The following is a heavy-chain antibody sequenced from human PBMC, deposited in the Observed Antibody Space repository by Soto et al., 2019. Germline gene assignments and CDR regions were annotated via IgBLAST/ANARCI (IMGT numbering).Heavy chain of an antibody. CDR3: ASQVIVVVPAAAEDQLNWFAP. CDR2: INHSGST. Sequence: SETLSLTCAVYGGSFSGYYWSWIRQPPGKGLEWIGEINHSGSTNYNPSLKSRVTISVDTSKNQFSLKLSSVTAADTAVYYCASQVIVVVPAAAEDQLNWFAPWGKGPLVTVP. D-gene: IGHD2-2*01. CDR1: GGSFSGYY. J-gene: IGHJ5*02. V-gene: IGHV4-34*01.